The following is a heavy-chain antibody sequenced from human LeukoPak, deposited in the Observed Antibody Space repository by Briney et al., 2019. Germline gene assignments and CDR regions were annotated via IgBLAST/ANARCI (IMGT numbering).Heavy chain of an antibody. Sequence: GGSLRLSCAASGFTFSSYAMSWVRQAPGKGLEWVSAISGSGGNTYYADSVKGRFTISRDNSKSTLYLQMSSLRAEDTALYYCAKIVKHIVVVTAMYFDYWGQGTLVTVSS. CDR2: ISGSGGNT. CDR1: GFTFSSYA. J-gene: IGHJ4*02. V-gene: IGHV3-23*01. CDR3: AKIVKHIVVVTAMYFDY. D-gene: IGHD2-21*02.